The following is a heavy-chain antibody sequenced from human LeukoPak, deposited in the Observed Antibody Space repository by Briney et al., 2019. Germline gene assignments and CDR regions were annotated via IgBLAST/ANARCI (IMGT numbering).Heavy chain of an antibody. V-gene: IGHV4-61*02. CDR1: GGSISSGSYY. CDR2: IYTSGST. CDR3: ARDHDGYNAFDY. Sequence: PSETLSLTCTVSGGSISSGSYYWSWIRQPAGKGLEWIGRIYTSGSTNYNPSLKSRATISVDTSKNQFSLKLSSVTAADTAVYYCARDHDGYNAFDYWGQGTLVTVSS. J-gene: IGHJ4*02. D-gene: IGHD5-24*01.